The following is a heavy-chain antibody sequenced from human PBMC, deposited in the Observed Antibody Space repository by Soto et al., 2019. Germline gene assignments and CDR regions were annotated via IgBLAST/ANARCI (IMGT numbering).Heavy chain of an antibody. V-gene: IGHV3-13*01. D-gene: IGHD3-10*01. CDR2: VGTEGDT. J-gene: IGHJ4*02. CDR1: GFSFSDYD. CDR3: GRGTADGSGSYYIDY. Sequence: EVQLEESGGGLVQPGGSLRLSCETSGFSFSDYDMHWVRQAPGKGLQWVSAVGTEGDTYYPDFVKGRFTVSRDNGKKSLFLDMKTLSAGDTAIYYCGRGTADGSGSYYIDYRGQGTLVTLSS.